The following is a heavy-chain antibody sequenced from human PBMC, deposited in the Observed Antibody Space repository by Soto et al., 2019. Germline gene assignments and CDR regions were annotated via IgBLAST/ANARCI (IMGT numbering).Heavy chain of an antibody. CDR3: ARDEQTYYDILTQKVDWFDP. CDR2: ISAYNGNT. V-gene: IGHV1-18*01. Sequence: ASVKVSCKASGYTFTSYGISWVRQAPGQGLEWMGWISAYNGNTNYAQKLQGRVTMTTDTSTSTAYMELRSLRSDDTAVYYFARDEQTYYDILTQKVDWFDPWGQGTLVTVSS. CDR1: GYTFTSYG. J-gene: IGHJ5*02. D-gene: IGHD3-9*01.